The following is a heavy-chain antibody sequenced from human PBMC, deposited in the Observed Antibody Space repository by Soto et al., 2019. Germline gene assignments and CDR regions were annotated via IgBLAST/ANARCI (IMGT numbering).Heavy chain of an antibody. Sequence: SGTPSLTRPVSCGSLSSYYWGWVRQPPGKGLEWIGYIYYSGSTNYNPSLKSRVTISVDTSKNQFSLKLSSVTAADTAVYYCARADIAAAVPLWFDPWGQGTLVTVSS. D-gene: IGHD6-13*01. CDR3: ARADIAAAVPLWFDP. J-gene: IGHJ5*02. CDR1: CGSLSSYY. CDR2: IYYSGST. V-gene: IGHV4-59*01.